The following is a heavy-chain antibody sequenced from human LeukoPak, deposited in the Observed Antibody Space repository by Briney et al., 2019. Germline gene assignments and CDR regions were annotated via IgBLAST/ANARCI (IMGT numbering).Heavy chain of an antibody. CDR2: INPNSGGT. V-gene: IGHV1-2*02. CDR3: ASARENGDRGRAFDC. D-gene: IGHD7-27*01. CDR1: GYTFIDYY. Sequence: ASVKDSCKASGYTFIDYYMHWVRQAPGPGLGWMGWINPNSGGTNYAQNFQGRVTLTRDTSVSTAYMELSSLRSDDTAVYYCASARENGDRGRAFDCWGQGTPVTVSS. J-gene: IGHJ4*02.